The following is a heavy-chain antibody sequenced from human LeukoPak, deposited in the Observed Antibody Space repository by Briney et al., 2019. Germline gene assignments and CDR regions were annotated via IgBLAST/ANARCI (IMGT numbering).Heavy chain of an antibody. D-gene: IGHD1-26*01. Sequence: GGSLRLSCAASGFTFGSYNMNWVRQAPGKGLEWVSSISSSSSYIYYADSVKGRFTISRDNAKNSLYLQMNGLRAEDTAIYKCARGSRSPESFDIWGQGTMVTVSS. J-gene: IGHJ3*02. CDR2: ISSSSSYI. CDR3: ARGSRSPESFDI. CDR1: GFTFGSYN. V-gene: IGHV3-21*01.